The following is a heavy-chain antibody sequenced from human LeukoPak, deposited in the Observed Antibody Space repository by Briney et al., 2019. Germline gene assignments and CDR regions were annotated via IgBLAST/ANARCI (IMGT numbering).Heavy chain of an antibody. Sequence: GGSLRLSCAASGFTFSSYWMSWVRQAPGKGLEWVANIKQDGSEKYYVDSVKGRFTISRDNAKNSLYLQMNSLRAEDTAVYYCANSVESSGYYDFDYWGQGTLVTVSS. V-gene: IGHV3-7*01. CDR1: GFTFSSYW. CDR2: IKQDGSEK. J-gene: IGHJ4*02. CDR3: ANSVESSGYYDFDY. D-gene: IGHD3-22*01.